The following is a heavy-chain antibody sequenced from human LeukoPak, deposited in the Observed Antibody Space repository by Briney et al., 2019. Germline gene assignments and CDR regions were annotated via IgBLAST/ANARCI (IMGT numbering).Heavy chain of an antibody. Sequence: GSLRLSCAASGFTFSSYGMHWVRQAPGKGLEWVAVISYDGSNKYYADSVKGRFTISRDNSKNTLYLQMNSLRAEDTAVYYCAKDRNYYGSGSLRDYWGQGTLVTVSS. J-gene: IGHJ4*02. V-gene: IGHV3-30*18. CDR2: ISYDGSNK. CDR3: AKDRNYYGSGSLRDY. CDR1: GFTFSSYG. D-gene: IGHD3-10*01.